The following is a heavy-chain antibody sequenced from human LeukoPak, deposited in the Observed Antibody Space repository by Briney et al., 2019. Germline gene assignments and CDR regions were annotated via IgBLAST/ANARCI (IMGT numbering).Heavy chain of an antibody. Sequence: GGSLRLSCAASGFTFSSYGMHWVRQAPGKGLEWVAFIRYDGSNKYYADSVKGRFTISRDNSKNTLYLQMNSLRAEDTAVYYCAKHGLPLVVISAPLDYWGQGTLVTVAS. CDR3: AKHGLPLVVISAPLDY. CDR1: GFTFSSYG. V-gene: IGHV3-30*02. J-gene: IGHJ4*02. D-gene: IGHD2-15*01. CDR2: IRYDGSNK.